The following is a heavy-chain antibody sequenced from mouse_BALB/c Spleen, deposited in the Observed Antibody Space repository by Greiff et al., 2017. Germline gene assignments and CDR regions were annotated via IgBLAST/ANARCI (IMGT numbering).Heavy chain of an antibody. Sequence: EVKLEESGPGLVKPSQSLSLTCSVTGYSITCGYYWNWIRQFPGNKLEWMGYISYDGSNNYNPSLKNRISITRDTSKNQFFLKLNSVTTEDTATYYCARDYGNSDYWYFDVWGAGTTVTVSS. J-gene: IGHJ1*01. V-gene: IGHV3-6*02. CDR2: ISYDGSN. CDR1: GYSITCGYY. CDR3: ARDYGNSDYWYFDV. D-gene: IGHD2-1*01.